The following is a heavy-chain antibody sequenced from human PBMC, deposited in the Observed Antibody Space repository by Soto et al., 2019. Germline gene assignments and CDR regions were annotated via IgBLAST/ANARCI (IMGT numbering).Heavy chain of an antibody. CDR3: AKDRWTGDCSSTSCVVGDYYYGMAV. J-gene: IGHJ6*02. CDR2: ISWNSGSI. D-gene: IGHD2-2*01. Sequence: EVQLVESGGGLVQPGRSLRLSCAASGFTFDDYAMHWVRQAPGKGLEWVSGISWNSGSIGYADSVKGRFTISRDNAKNSLYLPMSSLRAEDTALYYCAKDRWTGDCSSTSCVVGDYYYGMAVWGQGTTVTVSS. CDR1: GFTFDDYA. V-gene: IGHV3-9*01.